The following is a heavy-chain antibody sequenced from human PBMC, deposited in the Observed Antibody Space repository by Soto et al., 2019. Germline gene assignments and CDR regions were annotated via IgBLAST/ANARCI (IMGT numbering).Heavy chain of an antibody. Sequence: SLRLSCAASGFTFSSYGMHWVRQAPGKGLEWVAVIWYDGSNKYYADSVKGRFTISRDNSKNTLYLQMNSLRAEDTAVYYCARDPAGTTVEPYYFDYWGQGTLVTVSS. V-gene: IGHV3-33*01. CDR1: GFTFSSYG. CDR3: ARDPAGTTVEPYYFDY. J-gene: IGHJ4*02. CDR2: IWYDGSNK. D-gene: IGHD1-1*01.